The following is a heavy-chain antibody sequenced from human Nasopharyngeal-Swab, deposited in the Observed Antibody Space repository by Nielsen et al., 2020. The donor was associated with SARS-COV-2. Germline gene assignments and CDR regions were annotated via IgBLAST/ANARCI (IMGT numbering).Heavy chain of an antibody. V-gene: IGHV3-74*01. J-gene: IGHJ3*02. CDR2: INSDGSST. D-gene: IGHD1-26*01. CDR3: AKDQATSIVGADDAFDI. Sequence: GESLKISCAASGFTFSGSAMHWVRQAPGKGLVWVSRINSDGSSTSYADSVKGRFTISRDNAKNTLYLQMNSLRAEDTAVYYCAKDQATSIVGADDAFDIWGQGTMVTVSS. CDR1: GFTFSGSA.